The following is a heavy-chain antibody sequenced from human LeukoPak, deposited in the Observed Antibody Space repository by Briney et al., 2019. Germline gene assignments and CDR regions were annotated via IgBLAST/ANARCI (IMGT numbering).Heavy chain of an antibody. CDR3: AREKIRSGSYELDY. CDR1: GFTFSSYE. D-gene: IGHD3-10*01. CDR2: IGNSGSTM. V-gene: IGHV3-48*03. J-gene: IGHJ4*02. Sequence: PWGSLRLSCAASGFTFSSYEMNWVRQAPGKGLEWVSYIGNSGSTMYYADSVKGRFTISRDNAENSLYLQMNSLRAEDTAVYYCAREKIRSGSYELDYWGQGTLVTVSS.